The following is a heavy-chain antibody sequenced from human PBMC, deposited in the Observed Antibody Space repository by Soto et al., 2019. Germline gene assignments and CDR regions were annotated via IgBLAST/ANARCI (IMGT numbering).Heavy chain of an antibody. CDR1: GYSFSSYW. J-gene: IGHJ3*02. V-gene: IGHV5-51*01. CDR2: IYPGDSDT. D-gene: IGHD7-27*01. CDR3: ARLRPGEGAFDI. Sequence: GESLKISCKASGYSFSSYWIAWVRQMPGRGLEWMGNIYPGDSDTENSPSFQGQVTISADKSISTAYLQWSSLKASDTAVYYCARLRPGEGAFDIWGQGTVVTVSS.